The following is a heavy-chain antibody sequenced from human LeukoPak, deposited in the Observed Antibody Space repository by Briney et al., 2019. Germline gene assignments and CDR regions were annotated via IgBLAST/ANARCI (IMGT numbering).Heavy chain of an antibody. CDR2: IYTSGST. V-gene: IGHV4-61*02. Sequence: PSQTLSLTCTVSGGSISSGSYYWSWIRQPAGKGLEWIGRIYTSGSTNYNPSLKSRVTISVDTSKNQFSLKLSSVTAADTAVYYCASLPSSSWYEGDYWGQGTLVTVPS. CDR3: ASLPSSSWYEGDY. D-gene: IGHD6-13*01. J-gene: IGHJ4*02. CDR1: GGSISSGSYY.